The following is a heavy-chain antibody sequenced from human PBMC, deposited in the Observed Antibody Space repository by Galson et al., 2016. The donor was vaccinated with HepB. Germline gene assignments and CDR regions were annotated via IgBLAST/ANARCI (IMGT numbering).Heavy chain of an antibody. CDR3: AKNDFWSGYSPYFYYGMDV. J-gene: IGHJ6*02. CDR2: MSGSADRT. V-gene: IGHV3-23*01. CDR1: GFTFSSHV. D-gene: IGHD3-3*01. Sequence: SLRLSCAASGFTFSSHVMSWVRQAPGKGLEWVSAMSGSADRTSYAVSVEGRFTSSRDNSRNTLYLEMHSLRAEDTALYYCAKNDFWSGYSPYFYYGMDVWGQGTPVTVSS.